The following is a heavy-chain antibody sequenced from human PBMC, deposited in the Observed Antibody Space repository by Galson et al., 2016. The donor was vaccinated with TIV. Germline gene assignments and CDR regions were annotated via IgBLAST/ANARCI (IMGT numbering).Heavy chain of an antibody. CDR3: ARDVREYDYVWGSYPDY. CDR1: GFTFSAYS. Sequence: SLRLSCAVSGFTFSAYSMHWVRQAPGKGLELVAVISYDGSNKYYTDSVKGRFTISRDNSKYTLYLQMNSLRVEDTAVYLCARDVREYDYVWGSYPDYWGRGTLVTVSP. J-gene: IGHJ4*02. D-gene: IGHD3-16*02. CDR2: ISYDGSNK. V-gene: IGHV3-30*04.